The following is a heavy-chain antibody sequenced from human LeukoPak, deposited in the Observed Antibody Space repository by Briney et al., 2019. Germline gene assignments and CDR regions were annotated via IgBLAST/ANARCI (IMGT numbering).Heavy chain of an antibody. V-gene: IGHV4-59*01. CDR2: IYYSGNS. Sequence: PSETLSLTCTVSGGSISSYYWSWIRKPPGKGLEWIGYIYYSGNSNYNPSLKSRVTISVDTSKNQFSLKLGSVTAADTAVYYCARVGTYAFDIWGQGTMVTVSS. J-gene: IGHJ3*02. CDR1: GGSISSYY. CDR3: ARVGTYAFDI.